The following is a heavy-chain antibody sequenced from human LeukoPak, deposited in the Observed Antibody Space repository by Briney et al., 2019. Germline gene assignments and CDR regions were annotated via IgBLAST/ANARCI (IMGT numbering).Heavy chain of an antibody. J-gene: IGHJ3*02. Sequence: SETLSLTCTVSGGSISSYYWSWIRQPPGKGLEWIGYIYYSGSTNYDPSLKSRVTISVDTSKNQFSLKLSSVTAADTAVYYCARKTYDFWSGRGAFDIWGQGTMVTVSS. CDR3: ARKTYDFWSGRGAFDI. CDR1: GGSISSYY. D-gene: IGHD3-3*01. CDR2: IYYSGST. V-gene: IGHV4-59*12.